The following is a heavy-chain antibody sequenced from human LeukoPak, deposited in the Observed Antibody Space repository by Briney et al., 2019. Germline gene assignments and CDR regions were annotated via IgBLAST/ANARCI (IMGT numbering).Heavy chain of an antibody. CDR2: INPSGGTT. CDR3: AREGPAAQRRSFDY. J-gene: IGHJ4*02. D-gene: IGHD6-25*01. CDR1: GYAVTSYY. Sequence: ASVKASCKTSGYAVTSYYIHWVRQAPGHGLEWMGIINPSGGTTTYAHKFQARVTMTRDMSTGTVYLELSSLRSEDTAVYYCAREGPAAQRRSFDYWGQRTLVTLSS. V-gene: IGHV1-46*01.